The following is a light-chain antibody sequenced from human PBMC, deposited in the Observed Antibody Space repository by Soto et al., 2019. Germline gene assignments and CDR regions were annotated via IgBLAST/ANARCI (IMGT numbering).Light chain of an antibody. V-gene: IGLV2-14*01. CDR2: DVS. J-gene: IGLJ2*01. CDR3: SSYTSSSTLV. CDR1: SSDVGSYNY. Sequence: QSALTQPASVSGSPGQSITISCSGTSSDVGSYNYVSWYQQYPGKVPKLMIYDVSNRPSGVSNRFSGSKSGNTASLTISGIQAEDEADYYCSSYTSSSTLVFGGGTKVTVL.